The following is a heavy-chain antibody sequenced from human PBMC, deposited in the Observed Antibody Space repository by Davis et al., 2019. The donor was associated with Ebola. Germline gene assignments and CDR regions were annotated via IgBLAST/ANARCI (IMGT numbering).Heavy chain of an antibody. D-gene: IGHD4-11*01. CDR2: LSTTGCEQ. CDR1: GYDFSDCG. J-gene: IGHJ6*02. CDR3: VRGHSYAMAE. V-gene: IGHV3-30*03. Sequence: GESLKISCAASGYDFSDCGMHWVRQAQYKRLEWVALLSTTGCEQVYAPPVKARFTISKDNSKNTLYLQMNSLRPEDTAIYYCVRGHSYAMAEWGQGTSVFVSS.